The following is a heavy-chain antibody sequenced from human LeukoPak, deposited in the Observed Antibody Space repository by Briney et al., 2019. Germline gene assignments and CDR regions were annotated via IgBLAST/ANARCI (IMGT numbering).Heavy chain of an antibody. J-gene: IGHJ5*02. V-gene: IGHV3-30*02. D-gene: IGHD6-13*01. CDR1: GFTFSSYD. CDR3: ANQGQLVLGWFNP. CDR2: IRYDGSNK. Sequence: GGSLRLSCAASGFTFSSYDMTWVRQAPGKGLEWVAFIRYDGSNKYYADSVKGRFTISRDNSKNTLYLQMNSLRAEDTAVYYCANQGQLVLGWFNPWGQGTLVTVSS.